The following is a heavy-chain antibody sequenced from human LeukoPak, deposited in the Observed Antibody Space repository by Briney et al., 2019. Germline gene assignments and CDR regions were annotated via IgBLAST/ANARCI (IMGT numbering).Heavy chain of an antibody. CDR1: GFTFSSYW. Sequence: EPGGSLRLSYAASGFTFSSYWMHWVRQAPGKGLVWVSRINSDGSSTSYADSVKGRFTISRDNAKNTLYLQMNSLRAEDTAVYYCARGPVYYDFWSGLDYWGQGTLVTVSS. V-gene: IGHV3-74*01. CDR3: ARGPVYYDFWSGLDY. CDR2: INSDGSST. J-gene: IGHJ4*02. D-gene: IGHD3-3*01.